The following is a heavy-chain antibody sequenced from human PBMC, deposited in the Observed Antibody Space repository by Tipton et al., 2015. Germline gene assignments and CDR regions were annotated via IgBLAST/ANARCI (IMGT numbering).Heavy chain of an antibody. CDR2: IWYDGRNK. D-gene: IGHD6-13*01. V-gene: IGHV3-33*01. J-gene: IGHJ5*02. CDR3: ARVVAAAGKGWFDP. Sequence: SLRLSCAASGFTFSSYAMHWVRQAPGKGLEWVAVIWYDGRNKYYADSVKGRFTISRDNSKNTLYLQMNSLRAEDTAVYYCARVVAAAGKGWFDPWGQGTLVTVSS. CDR1: GFTFSSYA.